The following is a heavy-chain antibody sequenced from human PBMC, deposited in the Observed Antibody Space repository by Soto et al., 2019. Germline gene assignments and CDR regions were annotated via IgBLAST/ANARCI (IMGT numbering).Heavy chain of an antibody. CDR2: IWYDGSNK. CDR1: GFTIISHG. J-gene: IGHJ6*01. Sequence: PVGSQRLSWAVAGFTIISHGMRWIRQAQGKGLEWVAVIWYDGSNKYYADSVKGRFTSSRDNSKNTLYLQMNSLRAEDTAVYYCARDHADSSSWVSYYYYGMDVWGQGPTVIVSS. D-gene: IGHD6-13*01. CDR3: ARDHADSSSWVSYYYYGMDV. V-gene: IGHV3-33*01.